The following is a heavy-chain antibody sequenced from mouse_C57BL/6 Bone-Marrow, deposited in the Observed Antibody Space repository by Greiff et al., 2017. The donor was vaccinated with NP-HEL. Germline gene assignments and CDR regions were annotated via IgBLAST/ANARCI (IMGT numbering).Heavy chain of an antibody. CDR2: IDPSDSYT. Sequence: QVQLQQPGAELVMPGASVKLSCKASGYTFTSYWMHWVKQRHGQGLEWIGEIDPSDSYTNYNQKFKGKSTLTVDKSSSTAYMQLISLTSEDSAVYYCARRFGDDGYYWCSYWGQGTLVTVSA. CDR3: ARRFGDDGYYWCSY. J-gene: IGHJ3*01. D-gene: IGHD2-3*01. V-gene: IGHV1-69*01. CDR1: GYTFTSYW.